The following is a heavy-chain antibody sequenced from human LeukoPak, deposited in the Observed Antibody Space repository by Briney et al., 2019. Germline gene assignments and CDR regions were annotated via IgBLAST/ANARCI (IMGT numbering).Heavy chain of an antibody. J-gene: IGHJ3*02. V-gene: IGHV3-74*01. CDR1: GFTFSSNW. D-gene: IGHD5-12*01. CDR2: INSDGSST. Sequence: GSLRLSCAASGFTFSSNWMHWVRQAPGKRLVWVSRINSDGSSTSYADSVKGRFTISRDNAKNTLYLQMNSLRAEDTAVYYCATNRGWGAFDIWGQGTMVSVSS. CDR3: ATNRGWGAFDI.